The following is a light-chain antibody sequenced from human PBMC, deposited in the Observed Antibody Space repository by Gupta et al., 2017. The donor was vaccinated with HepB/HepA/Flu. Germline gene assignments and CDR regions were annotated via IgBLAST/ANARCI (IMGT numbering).Light chain of an antibody. V-gene: IGKV3D-11*02. J-gene: IGKJ3*01. CDR3: QQRNSWHLFT. CDR2: ETS. CDR1: QSVSTY. Sequence: IVLTQSPATLSLSPGERATLSCRASQSVSTYLAWYQQKHGQAPRLLIYETSNRASGIPARFSGSGSGTDFTLTISSLETEDFAVYYCQQRNSWHLFTFGPGTKVDIK.